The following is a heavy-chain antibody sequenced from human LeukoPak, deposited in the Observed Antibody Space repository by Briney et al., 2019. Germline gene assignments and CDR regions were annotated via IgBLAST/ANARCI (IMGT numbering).Heavy chain of an antibody. D-gene: IGHD4-11*01. V-gene: IGHV4-59*01. CDR3: ARERRGSSKPNDAFDI. J-gene: IGHJ3*02. CDR1: GGSISSYY. Sequence: SETLSLTCSVSGGSISSYYWSWIRQSPGKGLEWIGYIYYTGATYYNPSLESRVTVSIDTSKRQLSLELRSVTAADSAVYFSARERRGSSKPNDAFDIWGQGTMVTVSA. CDR2: IYYTGAT.